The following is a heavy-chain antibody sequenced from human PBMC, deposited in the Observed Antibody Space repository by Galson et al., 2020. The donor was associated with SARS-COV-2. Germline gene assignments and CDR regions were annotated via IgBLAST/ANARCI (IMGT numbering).Heavy chain of an antibody. Sequence: TGGSLRLSCAASGFTFSSYAMSWVRQAPGKGLEWVSAISGSGGSTYYADSVKGRFTISRDNSKNTLYLQMNSLRAEDTAVYYCAKGERITMIVVVNLVDYWGQGTLVTVSS. D-gene: IGHD3-22*01. V-gene: IGHV3-23*01. CDR3: AKGERITMIVVVNLVDY. CDR1: GFTFSSYA. CDR2: ISGSGGST. J-gene: IGHJ4*02.